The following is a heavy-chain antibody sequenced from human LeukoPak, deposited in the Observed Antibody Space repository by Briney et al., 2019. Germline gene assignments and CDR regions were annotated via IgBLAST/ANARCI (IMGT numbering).Heavy chain of an antibody. D-gene: IGHD3-10*01. V-gene: IGHV3-23*01. CDR1: GFTFSNHG. Sequence: GGTLRLSCAASGFTFSNHGMNWVRQAPGKGLEWVSGISPSGDITYYADSVKGRLTISRDNSKNTLYLEVISLTAEDTAVYYCAKDDAWLRFGEWSQGTLVTVSS. CDR2: ISPSGDIT. CDR3: AKDDAWLRFGE. J-gene: IGHJ4*02.